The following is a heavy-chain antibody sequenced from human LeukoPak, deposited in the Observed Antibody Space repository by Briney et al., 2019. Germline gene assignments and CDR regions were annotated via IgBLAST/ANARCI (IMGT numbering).Heavy chain of an antibody. J-gene: IGHJ4*02. CDR1: GGTFISYA. V-gene: IGHV1-69*05. D-gene: IGHD1-1*01. CDR3: ARESGTTGGFDY. CDR2: IIPIFGTA. Sequence: GASVRVSYKASGGTFISYAISWVRQAPGQGREWVGGIIPIFGTANYAQKFQGRVTITTDESTSTAYMELSSLRSEDTAVYYCARESGTTGGFDYWGQGTLVTVSS.